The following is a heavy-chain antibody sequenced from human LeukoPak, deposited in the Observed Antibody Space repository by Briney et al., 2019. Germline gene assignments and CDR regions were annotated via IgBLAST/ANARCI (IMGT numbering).Heavy chain of an antibody. V-gene: IGHV1-8*01. Sequence: GASVKVSCKASGYTFTSYDINWVRQATGQGLEWMGWMNPNSGNTGYAQKFQGGVTMTRNTSISTAYMELSSLRSADTAVYYCATAPRQYSSSWYPRKIDSWGQGTLVTVSS. D-gene: IGHD6-13*01. CDR3: ATAPRQYSSSWYPRKIDS. CDR1: GYTFTSYD. J-gene: IGHJ4*02. CDR2: MNPNSGNT.